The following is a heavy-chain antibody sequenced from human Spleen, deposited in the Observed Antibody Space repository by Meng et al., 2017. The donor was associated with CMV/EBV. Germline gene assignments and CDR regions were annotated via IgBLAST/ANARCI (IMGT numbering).Heavy chain of an antibody. Sequence: GGSLRLSCAASGFRCNSFAMFWVRQSPGKGLEWLGRIKGTTDGGTTDYSSLVTGRFTISRDDSRNTVYLQMSSLKAEDTAVYYCTTDLYTSSSRSHFYYGRDVWGQGTTVTVSS. V-gene: IGHV3-15*01. CDR3: TTDLYTSSSRSHFYYGRDV. CDR2: IKGTTDGGTT. J-gene: IGHJ6*02. D-gene: IGHD6-6*01. CDR1: GFRCNSFA.